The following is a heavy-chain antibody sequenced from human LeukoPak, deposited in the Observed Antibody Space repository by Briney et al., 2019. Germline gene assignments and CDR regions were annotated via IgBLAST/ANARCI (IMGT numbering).Heavy chain of an antibody. J-gene: IGHJ3*02. V-gene: IGHV4-38-2*02. Sequence: SETLSLTCTVSNDSITIYYWGWLRQPPGKGLEWIGSIYHSGSTYYNPSLKSRVTISVDTSKNQFSLKLSSVTAADTAVYYCARDGPATADAFDIWGQGTMVTVSS. CDR1: NDSITIYY. CDR3: ARDGPATADAFDI. D-gene: IGHD2-2*01. CDR2: IYHSGST.